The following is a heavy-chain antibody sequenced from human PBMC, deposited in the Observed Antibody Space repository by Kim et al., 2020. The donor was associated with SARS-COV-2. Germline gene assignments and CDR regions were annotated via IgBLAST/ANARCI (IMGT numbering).Heavy chain of an antibody. CDR3: ARAPIVVVITHFDY. D-gene: IGHD3-22*01. J-gene: IGHJ4*02. V-gene: IGHV4-31*02. Sequence: NPSLKSRVTISVDTSKNQFSLKLSSVTTADTAVYYCARAPIVVVITHFDYWGQGTLVTVSS.